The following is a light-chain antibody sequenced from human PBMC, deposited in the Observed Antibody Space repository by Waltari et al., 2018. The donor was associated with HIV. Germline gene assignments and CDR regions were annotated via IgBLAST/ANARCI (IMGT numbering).Light chain of an antibody. Sequence: EIVMKQSPATLSVSPGERATLSCRASQSVSSNLAWYQQKSGQAPRLLIYGASTRATGSPARFSGSGSATEFTLTISSLQSEDFVVYYCQQYNNWPRTFGQGTKVEIK. V-gene: IGKV3-15*01. CDR3: QQYNNWPRT. CDR1: QSVSSN. J-gene: IGKJ1*01. CDR2: GAS.